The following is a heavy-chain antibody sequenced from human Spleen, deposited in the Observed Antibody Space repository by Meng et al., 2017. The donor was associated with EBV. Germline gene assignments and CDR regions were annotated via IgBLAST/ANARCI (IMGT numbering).Heavy chain of an antibody. V-gene: IGHV1-46*01. Sequence: QVQVLQSGAEVKKPGASVKVSCKASGYTFTNYHMNWVRQAPGQGLEWMGKINPSGGSTSYAQNLQGRVNMTRDTSTSTVYMELSSLRSEDTAVYYCARELGSGNQLALFDYWGQGALVTVSS. CDR3: ARELGSGNQLALFDY. CDR1: GYTFTNYH. D-gene: IGHD1-26*01. J-gene: IGHJ4*02. CDR2: INPSGGST.